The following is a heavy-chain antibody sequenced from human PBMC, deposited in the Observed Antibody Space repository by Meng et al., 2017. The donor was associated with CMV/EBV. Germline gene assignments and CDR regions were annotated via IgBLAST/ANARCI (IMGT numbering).Heavy chain of an antibody. J-gene: IGHJ4*02. CDR3: ARDPRRGYSYGG. Sequence: SSVKVSCKASGGTFSSYAISWVRQAPGQGLEWMGGIIPILGIANYAQKFQGRVTITADKSTSTAYMELSSLRSEDTAVYYCARDPRRGYSYGGWGQGTLVTVSS. D-gene: IGHD5-18*01. V-gene: IGHV1-69*10. CDR2: IIPILGIA. CDR1: GGTFSSYA.